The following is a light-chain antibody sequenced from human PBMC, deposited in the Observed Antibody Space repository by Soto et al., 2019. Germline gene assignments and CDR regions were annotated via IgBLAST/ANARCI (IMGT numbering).Light chain of an antibody. CDR3: ALYMGSGIYV. CDR1: SGSVSTSYY. J-gene: IGLJ2*01. V-gene: IGLV8-61*01. CDR2: STN. Sequence: QTVVTQEPSFSVSPGGTVTLTCGLSSGSVSTSYYPRWYQQTPGQPPRTLMYSTNTRSSGVPDRFSGSILGNKAALTITGAQADDECDYYCALYMGSGIYVFGGGTKLTVL.